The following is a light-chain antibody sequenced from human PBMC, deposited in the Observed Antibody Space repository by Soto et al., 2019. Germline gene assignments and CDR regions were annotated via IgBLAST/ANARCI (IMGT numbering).Light chain of an antibody. Sequence: DIQMTQSPSSLSASVGDRVTITCRARQSISSYLNWYQQKPGKAPKLLIHAASSLQGGVPSRFSGSGSGTDFTLTISRLQPEDSAAYYCQQSYSTPPTFGQGTKLEIK. CDR3: QQSYSTPPT. CDR2: AAS. CDR1: QSISSY. V-gene: IGKV1-39*01. J-gene: IGKJ2*01.